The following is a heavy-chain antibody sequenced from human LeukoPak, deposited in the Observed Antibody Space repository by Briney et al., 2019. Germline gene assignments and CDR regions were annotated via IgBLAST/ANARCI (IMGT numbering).Heavy chain of an antibody. CDR3: ARASYYDSSGYSYFDY. CDR1: GGSLSSYY. Sequence: SETLSLTCTVSGGSLSSYYWSWIRQPAGKGLEWIGRIYTSGSTNYNPSLKSRVTMSVDTSKNQFSLKLSSVTAADTAVYYCARASYYDSSGYSYFDYWGQGTLATVSS. CDR2: IYTSGST. J-gene: IGHJ4*02. V-gene: IGHV4-4*07. D-gene: IGHD3-22*01.